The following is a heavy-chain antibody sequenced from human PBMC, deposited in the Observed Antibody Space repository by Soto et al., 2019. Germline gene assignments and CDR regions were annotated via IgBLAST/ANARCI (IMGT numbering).Heavy chain of an antibody. D-gene: IGHD1-26*01. Sequence: EVQLLESGGGLVQPGGSLRLSCAASGFTFSSYAMSWVRQAPGKGLEWVSAISGSGGSTYYADSVKGRFTISRDNSKNTLYLQMNILRAEDTAVYYCAKDPRKRELLHYFDYWGQGTLVTVSS. CDR3: AKDPRKRELLHYFDY. V-gene: IGHV3-23*01. CDR1: GFTFSSYA. CDR2: ISGSGGST. J-gene: IGHJ4*02.